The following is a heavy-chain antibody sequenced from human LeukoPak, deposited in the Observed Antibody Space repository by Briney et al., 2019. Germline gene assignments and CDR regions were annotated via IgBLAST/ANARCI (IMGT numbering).Heavy chain of an antibody. J-gene: IGHJ4*02. Sequence: PGRSLRLSCAASGFTFSDYAMSWVRQAPGKGLEWVSGISGSGSSTHYADSVKGRFTISRDNSKSTLYLQMSSLRDEDTAVYYCANYRSWGQGTLVTVST. CDR2: ISGSGSST. V-gene: IGHV3-23*01. D-gene: IGHD1-14*01. CDR1: GFTFSDYA. CDR3: ANYRS.